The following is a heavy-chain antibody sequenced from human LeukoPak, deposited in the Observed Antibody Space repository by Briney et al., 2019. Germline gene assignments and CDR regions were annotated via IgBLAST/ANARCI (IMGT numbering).Heavy chain of an antibody. CDR1: GFTFSSYG. CDR3: ARGGGEYSFDH. D-gene: IGHD3-16*01. Sequence: GGSLRLSCAASGFTFSSYGFVWVRQAPGKGLEWISYISSTTSNIHYADSVKGRFTISRDNAKNSLFLQMTSLRVVDTAVYYWARGGGEYSFDHWGQGTLVTVSS. CDR2: ISSTTSNI. V-gene: IGHV3-48*01. J-gene: IGHJ4*02.